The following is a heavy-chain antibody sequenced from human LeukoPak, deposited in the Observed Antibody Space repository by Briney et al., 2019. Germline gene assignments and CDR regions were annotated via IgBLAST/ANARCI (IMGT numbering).Heavy chain of an antibody. Sequence: GSVKVSCKASGYNFISYYMHWVRQAPGQGLEWMGIINPSGGTTIYTQKFQGRVTMTRDTSTSTAYMELRSLRSDDTAVYYCARVIAVRGHFNYWGQGTLVTVSS. CDR3: ARVIAVRGHFNY. CDR1: GYNFISYY. CDR2: INPSGGTT. J-gene: IGHJ4*02. V-gene: IGHV1-46*01. D-gene: IGHD3-10*01.